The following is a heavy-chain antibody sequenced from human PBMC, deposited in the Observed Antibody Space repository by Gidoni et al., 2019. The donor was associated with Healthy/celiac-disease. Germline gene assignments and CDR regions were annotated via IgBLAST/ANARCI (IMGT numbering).Heavy chain of an antibody. D-gene: IGHD5-18*01. J-gene: IGHJ4*02. CDR3: AKDMGDTAMVV. Sequence: EVQLVESGGGVVQPGGSRRLSCAAPGSTFDDYAMHWVRQAPGKGLALVSLISGDGGSTYYADSVKGRFTISRDNSKHSLYLQMNSLRTEDTALYYCAKDMGDTAMVVWGQGTLVTVSS. CDR1: GSTFDDYA. V-gene: IGHV3-43*02. CDR2: ISGDGGST.